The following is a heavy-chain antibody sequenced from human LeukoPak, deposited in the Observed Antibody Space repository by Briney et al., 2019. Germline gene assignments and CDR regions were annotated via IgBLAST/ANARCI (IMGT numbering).Heavy chain of an antibody. CDR3: AKDKVVVVTAIPSY. CDR2: ISGSGGST. Sequence: GGSLRLSRAASGFTFSSYAMSWVRQAPGKGPEWVSAISGSGGSTYYADSVKGRFTISGDNSKNTLYLQMNSLRAEDTAVYYCAKDKVVVVTAIPSYWGQGTLVTVSS. CDR1: GFTFSSYA. J-gene: IGHJ4*02. V-gene: IGHV3-23*01. D-gene: IGHD2-21*02.